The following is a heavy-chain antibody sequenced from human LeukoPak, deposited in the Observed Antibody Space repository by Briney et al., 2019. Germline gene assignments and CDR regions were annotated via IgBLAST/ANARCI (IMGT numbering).Heavy chain of an antibody. CDR3: AKRRWLGGIGVADPFDY. CDR1: GFTFTSYA. CDR2: ISDSGGST. Sequence: GGSLRLSCSASGFTFTSYAMSWVRQGPGKGLEWVSVISDSGGSTYYADSVKGRFTISRDNSKNTLYLQMNSLRADDTAIYYCAKRRWLGGIGVADPFDYWGQGTLVTVSS. J-gene: IGHJ4*02. V-gene: IGHV3-23*01. D-gene: IGHD6-19*01.